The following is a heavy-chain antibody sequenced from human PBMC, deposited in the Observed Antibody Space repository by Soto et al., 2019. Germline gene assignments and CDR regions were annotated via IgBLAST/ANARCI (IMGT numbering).Heavy chain of an antibody. CDR2: IIPIFGTA. V-gene: IGHV1-69*01. CDR3: ARAPIFHAPPSYYYYYGMDV. CDR1: GGTFSSYA. J-gene: IGHJ6*02. D-gene: IGHD3-9*01. Sequence: ASVKVSCKASGGTFSSYAISWVRQAPGQGLEWMGGIIPIFGTANYAQKFQGRVTITADESTSTAYMELSSLRSEDTAVYYCARAPIFHAPPSYYYYYGMDVWGQGTTVTVSS.